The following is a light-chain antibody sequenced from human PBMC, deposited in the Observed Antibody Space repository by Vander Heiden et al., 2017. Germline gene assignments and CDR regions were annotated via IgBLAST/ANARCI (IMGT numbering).Light chain of an antibody. CDR3: QSYDSSLSAWV. J-gene: IGLJ3*02. CDR1: RANIGVPVD. CDR2: GND. Sequence: QSVLTQSPPVSGAPGPRVTISCTGNRANIGVPVDVHWYQQLPGTAPKLLIYGNDNRPSGVPDRFSGSKSDTSASLAITGLQAEDEADYFCQSYDSSLSAWVFGGGTKLTVL. V-gene: IGLV1-40*01.